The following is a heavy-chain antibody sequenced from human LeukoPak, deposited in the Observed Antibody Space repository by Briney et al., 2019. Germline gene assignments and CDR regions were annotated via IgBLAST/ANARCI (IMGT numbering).Heavy chain of an antibody. Sequence: GGSLRLSCEASGFTFKNAWMHWVRQAPGKGLVWVSRINSDGSSTSYADSVKGRFTISRDNAKNTLYLQMNSLRAEDTAVYYCARGRRGYYFDYWGQGTLVTVSS. CDR1: GFTFKNAW. D-gene: IGHD3-10*01. CDR3: ARGRRGYYFDY. J-gene: IGHJ4*02. V-gene: IGHV3-74*01. CDR2: INSDGSST.